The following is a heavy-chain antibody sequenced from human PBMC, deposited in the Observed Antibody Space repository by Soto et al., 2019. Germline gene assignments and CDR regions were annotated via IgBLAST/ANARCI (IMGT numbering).Heavy chain of an antibody. CDR3: ARDRGYTYGFDF. CDR1: GYTLIMYY. J-gene: IGHJ4*02. D-gene: IGHD5-18*01. V-gene: IGHV1-46*01. CDR2: INPSGGST. Sequence: ASVKVSCKASGYTLIMYYIHWMRQAPGQGLEWMGLINPSGGSTTYAQKFQGRVTMTRNTSISAAYMELSSLRSEDTAVYYCARDRGYTYGFDFWGQGALVTVSS.